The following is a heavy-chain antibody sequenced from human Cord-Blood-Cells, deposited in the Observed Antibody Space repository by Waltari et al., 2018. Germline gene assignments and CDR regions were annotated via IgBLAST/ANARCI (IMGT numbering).Heavy chain of an antibody. CDR1: GGSISSYY. Sequence: QVQLQESGPGLVKPSETLSLPCTVSGGSISSYYWSCIRQPPGKGLEWIGYIYYSGSTNYNPSLKSRVTISVDTSKNQFSLKLSSVTAADTAVYYCARGAEGMSWYVDYWGQGTLVTVSS. V-gene: IGHV4-59*01. CDR2: IYYSGST. J-gene: IGHJ4*02. D-gene: IGHD6-13*01. CDR3: ARGAEGMSWYVDY.